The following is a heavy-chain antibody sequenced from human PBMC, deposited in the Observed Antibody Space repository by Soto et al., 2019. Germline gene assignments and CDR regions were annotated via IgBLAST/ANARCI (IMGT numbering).Heavy chain of an antibody. Sequence: GGSLRLSCAASGFTFSDHYMNWIRQAPGKGLEWVSYISGSGTTIYYAESVKGRFTIPRDNAKNSLYLQMNSLRAEDTAVYYCARVVGHDASDIWGQGTMVTVSS. D-gene: IGHD3-10*01. J-gene: IGHJ3*02. CDR3: ARVVGHDASDI. CDR2: ISGSGTTI. CDR1: GFTFSDHY. V-gene: IGHV3-11*01.